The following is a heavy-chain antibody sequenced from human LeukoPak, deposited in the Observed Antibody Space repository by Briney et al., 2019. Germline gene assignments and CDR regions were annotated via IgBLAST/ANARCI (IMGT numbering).Heavy chain of an antibody. CDR3: RVGIVVLAAD. D-gene: IGHD2-15*01. Sequence: PGGSLRLSCAASGFTFSSYGMHWVRQAPGKGLEGVALIWYDGSNKEYADSVKGRFTISRDNAKNTLYLQMNNLRPEDTAIYYCRVGIVVLAADWGQGTLVTVSS. CDR2: IWYDGSNK. CDR1: GFTFSSYG. V-gene: IGHV3-33*03. J-gene: IGHJ4*02.